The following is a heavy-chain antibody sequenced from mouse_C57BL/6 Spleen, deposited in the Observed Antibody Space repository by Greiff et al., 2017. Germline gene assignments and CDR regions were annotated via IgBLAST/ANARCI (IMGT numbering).Heavy chain of an antibody. V-gene: IGHV1-47*01. CDR3: ASGYGSGYDWYFDV. J-gene: IGHJ1*03. CDR2: FHPYSDDT. CDR1: GYTFTTYP. Sequence: QVHVKQSGAELVKPGASVKMSCKASGYTFTTYPIEWMKQNHGKSLEWIGNFHPYSDDTKYNEKFKGKATLTVEKSSSTVYLELSRLTSDDSAVYYCASGYGSGYDWYFDVWGTGTTVTVSS. D-gene: IGHD1-1*01.